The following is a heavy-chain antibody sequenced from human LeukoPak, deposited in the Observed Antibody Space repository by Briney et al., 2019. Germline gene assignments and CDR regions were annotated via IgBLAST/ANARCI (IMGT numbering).Heavy chain of an antibody. CDR2: IYYSGST. D-gene: IGHD2-2*02. Sequence: PSETLSLTCTVSGGSISSSSYYWGWIRQPPGKGLEWIGCIYYSGSTYYNPSLKSRVTISVDTSKNQFSLKLSSVTAADTAVYYCARHGGKDCSSTSCYTYYYGMDVWGQGTTVTVSS. CDR3: ARHGGKDCSSTSCYTYYYGMDV. V-gene: IGHV4-39*01. J-gene: IGHJ6*02. CDR1: GGSISSSSYY.